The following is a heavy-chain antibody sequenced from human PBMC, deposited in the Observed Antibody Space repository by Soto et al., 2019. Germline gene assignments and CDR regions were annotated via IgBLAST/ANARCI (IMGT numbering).Heavy chain of an antibody. CDR2: ISYDGSNK. D-gene: IGHD5-18*01. Sequence: GGSLRLSCAASGFTFSSYAMHWVRQAPGKGLEWVAVISYDGSNKYYADSVKGRFTISRDNSKNTLHLQMNSLRAEDTAVYYCSREDASRYSYLDYWGQGTLVTVSS. V-gene: IGHV3-30-3*01. J-gene: IGHJ4*02. CDR1: GFTFSSYA. CDR3: SREDASRYSYLDY.